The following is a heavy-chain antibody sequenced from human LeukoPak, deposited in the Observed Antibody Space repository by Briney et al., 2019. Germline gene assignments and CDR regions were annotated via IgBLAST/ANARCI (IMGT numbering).Heavy chain of an antibody. V-gene: IGHV3-21*01. CDR2: ISSSSSYI. CDR3: ARDSSGYYSSFDY. CDR1: GFTFSSYS. D-gene: IGHD3-22*01. Sequence: AGGSLRLSCAASGFTFSSYSMNWVRQAPGKGLEWVSSISSSSSYIYYADSVKGRFTISRDNAKNSLYLQMNSLRAEDTAVYYCARDSSGYYSSFDYWGRGTLVTVSS. J-gene: IGHJ4*02.